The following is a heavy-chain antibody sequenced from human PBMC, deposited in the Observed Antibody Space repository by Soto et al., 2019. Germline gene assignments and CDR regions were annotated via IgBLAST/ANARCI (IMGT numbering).Heavy chain of an antibody. D-gene: IGHD6-6*01. CDR3: AKDLIAARPSDY. V-gene: IGHV3-11*01. Sequence: GGSLRLSCAASGFTFSDYYMSWIRQAPGKGLEWVSYISSSGSTIYYADSVKGRFTISRDNAKNTLYLQMNSLRAEDTAVYYCAKDLIAARPSDYWGQGTLVTVSS. CDR1: GFTFSDYY. J-gene: IGHJ4*02. CDR2: ISSSGSTI.